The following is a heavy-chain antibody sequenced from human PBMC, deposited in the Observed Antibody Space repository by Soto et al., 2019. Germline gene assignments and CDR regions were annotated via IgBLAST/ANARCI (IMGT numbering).Heavy chain of an antibody. V-gene: IGHV3-23*01. Sequence: PGGSLRLSCAASGFTFSSYAMSWVRQAPGKGLEWVSAISGSGGSTYYADSVKGRFTISRDNSKNTLYLQMNSLRAEDTAVYYCAKTLRITFGGVIGPFDYWGQGTLVTVSS. J-gene: IGHJ4*02. CDR1: GFTFSSYA. D-gene: IGHD3-16*02. CDR3: AKTLRITFGGVIGPFDY. CDR2: ISGSGGST.